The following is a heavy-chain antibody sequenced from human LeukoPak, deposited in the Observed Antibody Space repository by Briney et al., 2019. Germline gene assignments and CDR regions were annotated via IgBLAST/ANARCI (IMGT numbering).Heavy chain of an antibody. CDR3: AREARYFDWLLDY. V-gene: IGHV3-21*01. CDR2: ISSSSSYI. Sequence: GGSLRLSCAASGFTFSSYSMNWVRQAPGKGLEWVSSISSSSSYIYYADSVKGRFTISRDNAKNSLYLQMNSLRAEDTAVYYCAREARYFDWLLDYWGQGTLVTVSS. CDR1: GFTFSSYS. J-gene: IGHJ4*02. D-gene: IGHD3-9*01.